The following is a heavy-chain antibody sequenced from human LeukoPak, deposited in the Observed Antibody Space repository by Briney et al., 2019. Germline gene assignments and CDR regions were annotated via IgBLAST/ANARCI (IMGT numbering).Heavy chain of an antibody. V-gene: IGHV3-23*03. CDR1: GFTFSSYA. J-gene: IGHJ4*02. CDR3: AGAIGYFDF. Sequence: PGGSLRLSCAASGFTFSSYAMSWVRQAPGKGLEWVSVIYRDGSTYYADSVKGRFTISRDNSKNTLSLQMNSLRAEDTALYYCAGAIGYFDFWGQGTLVTVSS. CDR2: IYRDGST. D-gene: IGHD2-21*01.